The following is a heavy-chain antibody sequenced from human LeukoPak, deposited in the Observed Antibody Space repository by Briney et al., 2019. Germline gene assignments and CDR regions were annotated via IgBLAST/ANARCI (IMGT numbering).Heavy chain of an antibody. J-gene: IGHJ6*02. Sequence: AAVKVSCKTSGYTFTSYGISWVRQAPGQGLEWMGWISTNNGDTNYAQKLHGRVTMTTDTSTSTAYMELRSLRSDDTAVYYCARDANTPMAYYHYGMDAWGQGTTFTVSS. CDR3: ARDANTPMAYYHYGMDA. V-gene: IGHV1-18*01. CDR1: GYTFTSYG. D-gene: IGHD5-18*01. CDR2: ISTNNGDT.